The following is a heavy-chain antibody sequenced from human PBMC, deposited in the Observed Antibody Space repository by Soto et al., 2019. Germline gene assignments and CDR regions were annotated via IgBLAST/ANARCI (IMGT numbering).Heavy chain of an antibody. CDR1: GFTFTRYS. CDR2: ISSTTNYI. CDR3: ARESEDLTSNFDY. J-gene: IGHJ4*02. Sequence: EVQLVESGGGLVKPGGSLRLSCAASGFTFTRYSMNWVRQAPGKGLEWVSSISSTTNYIYYGDSMKGRFTISRDNAKNSLYLEMKSLRAEETAVYYCARESEDLTSNFDYWGQGTLVTVSS. V-gene: IGHV3-21*06.